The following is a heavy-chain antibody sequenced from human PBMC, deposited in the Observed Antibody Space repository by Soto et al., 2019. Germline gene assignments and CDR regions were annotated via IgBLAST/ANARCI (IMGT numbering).Heavy chain of an antibody. Sequence: AGGSLRLSCAASGFTFSDYYMSWIRQAPGKGLEWVSYISSSGSTIYYADSVKGRFTISRDNAKNSLYLQMNSLRAEDTAVYYCATKTDYGGNSDYYYGMDVWGQGTTVTVSS. CDR2: ISSSGSTI. V-gene: IGHV3-11*01. D-gene: IGHD4-17*01. CDR3: ATKTDYGGNSDYYYGMDV. CDR1: GFTFSDYY. J-gene: IGHJ6*02.